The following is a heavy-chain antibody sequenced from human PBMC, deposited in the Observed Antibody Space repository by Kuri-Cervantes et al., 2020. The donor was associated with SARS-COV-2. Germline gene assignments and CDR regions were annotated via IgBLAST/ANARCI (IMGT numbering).Heavy chain of an antibody. CDR3: ARGRKYCSSTSCYTVWYFDL. J-gene: IGHJ2*01. CDR1: GGTFSSYA. CDR2: MNPNSGNT. Sequence: GESLKISCKASGGTFSSYAINWVRQATGQGLEWMGWMNPNSGNTGYAQKFQGRVTITRNTSISTAYMELSSLRSEDTAVYYCARGRKYCSSTSCYTVWYFDLWGRGTLVTVSS. V-gene: IGHV1-8*03. D-gene: IGHD2-2*02.